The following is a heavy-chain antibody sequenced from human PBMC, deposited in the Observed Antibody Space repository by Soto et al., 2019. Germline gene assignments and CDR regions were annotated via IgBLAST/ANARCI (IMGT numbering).Heavy chain of an antibody. V-gene: IGHV1-2*04. CDR3: ARDGSALDIVATHPDREQYGMAV. D-gene: IGHD5-12*01. CDR1: GYTFTGYY. CDR2: INPNSGGT. J-gene: IGHJ6*02. Sequence: ASVKVSCKASGYTFTGYYMHWLRQAPGQGLEWMGWINPNSGGTNYAQKFQGWVTMTRDTSISTAYMELSRLRSDDTAVYYCARDGSALDIVATHPDREQYGMAVWGQGTTDTGSS.